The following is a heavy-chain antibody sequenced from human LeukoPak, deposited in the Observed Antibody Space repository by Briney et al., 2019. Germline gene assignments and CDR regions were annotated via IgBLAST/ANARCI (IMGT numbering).Heavy chain of an antibody. CDR3: TSQGSGYDSPIDY. Sequence: PGGSLRLSCAASGFTFSSYAMHWVRQAPGKGLEWVAVISYDGSNKYYADSVKGRFTISRDNAKNSLFLQMNSLRVEDTALYYCTSQGSGYDSPIDYWGQGTLITVSS. J-gene: IGHJ4*02. CDR2: ISYDGSNK. D-gene: IGHD5-12*01. V-gene: IGHV3-30*04. CDR1: GFTFSSYA.